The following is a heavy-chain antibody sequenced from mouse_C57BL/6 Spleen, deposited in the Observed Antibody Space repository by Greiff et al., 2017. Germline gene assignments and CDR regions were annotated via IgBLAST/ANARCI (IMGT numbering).Heavy chain of an antibody. V-gene: IGHV1-26*01. Sequence: EVQLQQSGPELVKPGASVKISCKASGYTFTDYYMNWVKQSPGKSLEWIGDINPNNGGTSYNQKFKGKATLTVDKSSSTAYMELRSLTSEDSAVYYCARGGKIFYSGFAYWGQGTLVTVSA. CDR1: GYTFTDYY. D-gene: IGHD2-3*01. CDR2: INPNNGGT. J-gene: IGHJ3*01. CDR3: ARGGKIFYSGFAY.